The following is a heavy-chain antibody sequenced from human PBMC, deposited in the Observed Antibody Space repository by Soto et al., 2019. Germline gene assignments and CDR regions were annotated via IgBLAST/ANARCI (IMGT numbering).Heavy chain of an antibody. CDR1: GFTFSSYG. CDR3: ARERAAYYDILTGYYNPYY. V-gene: IGHV3-33*01. Sequence: QVQLVESGGGVVQPGRSLRLSCAASGFTFSSYGMHWVRQAPGKGLEWVAVIWYDGSNKYYADSVKGRFTISRDNSKNPLYLQMDSLRAEDTAVYYWARERAAYYDILTGYYNPYYWGQGTLVTVSS. CDR2: IWYDGSNK. J-gene: IGHJ4*02. D-gene: IGHD3-9*01.